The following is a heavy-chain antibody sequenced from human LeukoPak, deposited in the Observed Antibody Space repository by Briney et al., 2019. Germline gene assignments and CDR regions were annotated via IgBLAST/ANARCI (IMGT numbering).Heavy chain of an antibody. J-gene: IGHJ4*02. CDR1: GFTFSSYW. CDR3: ARFSQLGTLDYFDY. V-gene: IGHV3-7*01. D-gene: IGHD7-27*01. Sequence: GGSLKLSCAASGFTFSSYWMSWVRQAPGKGLEWVANIKQDGSEKYYVDSVKGRFTISRDNAKNSLYLQMNSLRAEDTAVYYCARFSQLGTLDYFDYWGQGTLVTVSS. CDR2: IKQDGSEK.